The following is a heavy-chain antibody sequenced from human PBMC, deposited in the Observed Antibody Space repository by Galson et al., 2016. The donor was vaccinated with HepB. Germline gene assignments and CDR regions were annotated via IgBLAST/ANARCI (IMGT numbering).Heavy chain of an antibody. CDR2: IYSDGST. D-gene: IGHD3-10*01. CDR3: ARSILRGVSAANY. V-gene: IGHV3-53*01. J-gene: IGHJ4*02. CDR1: GFTFSNNG. Sequence: SLRLSCAASGFTFSNNGMSWVRQAPGEGLDWVSVIYSDGSTFYANSVKGRFTISRDNSKNTLYLQLNGLRAKDTAVYYRARSILRGVSAANYWGLGTLVTVSS.